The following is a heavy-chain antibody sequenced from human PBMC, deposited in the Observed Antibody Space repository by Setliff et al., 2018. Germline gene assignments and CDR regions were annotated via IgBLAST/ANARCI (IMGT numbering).Heavy chain of an antibody. J-gene: IGHJ6*03. D-gene: IGHD2-15*01. Sequence: ASVKVSCKASGYTFSAYDFNWVRQAPGQGLEWVGSMSPQSDNTVYAQKFLGRVTTTKNTSISTAYMELSSLRSEDTAVYYCARGQPPTPRPYFYHMDVWGKGTTVTVSS. CDR3: ARGQPPTPRPYFYHMDV. CDR1: GYTFSAYD. V-gene: IGHV1-8*02. CDR2: MSPQSDNT.